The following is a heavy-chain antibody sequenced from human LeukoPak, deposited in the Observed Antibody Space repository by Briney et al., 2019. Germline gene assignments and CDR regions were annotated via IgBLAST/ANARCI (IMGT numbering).Heavy chain of an antibody. CDR3: ARVGYSSGAFDY. CDR1: GFTFSSYA. D-gene: IGHD6-19*01. CDR2: ISSNGGST. Sequence: GGSLGLSCAASGFTFSSYAMHWVRQAPGKGLEYVSAISSNGGSTYYANSVKGRFTISRDNSKNTLYLQMGSLRAEDMAVYYCARVGYSSGAFDYWGQGTLVTVSS. J-gene: IGHJ4*02. V-gene: IGHV3-64*01.